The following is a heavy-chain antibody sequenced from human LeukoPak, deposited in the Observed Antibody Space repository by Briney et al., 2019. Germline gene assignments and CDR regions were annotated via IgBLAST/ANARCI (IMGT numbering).Heavy chain of an antibody. V-gene: IGHV3-30*18. D-gene: IGHD4-17*01. Sequence: QPGGSLRLSCAASGFTFSSYGMHWVRQAPGKGLEWVAVISYDGSNKYYADSVKGRFTISRDNSKNTLYLQMNSLRAEDTAVYYCAKDMRNGDNNFDCWGQGTLVTVSS. CDR1: GFTFSSYG. CDR2: ISYDGSNK. CDR3: AKDMRNGDNNFDC. J-gene: IGHJ4*02.